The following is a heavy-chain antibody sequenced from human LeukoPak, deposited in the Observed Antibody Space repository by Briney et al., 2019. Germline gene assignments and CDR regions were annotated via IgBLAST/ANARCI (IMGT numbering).Heavy chain of an antibody. CDR3: AREGQPYDPYYFDY. CDR2: ISGYNGYT. V-gene: IGHV1-18*01. CDR1: GYTFTNYG. D-gene: IGHD3-3*01. J-gene: IGHJ4*02. Sequence: ASVKVSCKASGYTFTNYGVSWVRQAPGQGLEWMGWISGYNGYTNYAQKFQFRVTMTTDTSTSTAYMELSSLRSEDTAVYYCAREGQPYDPYYFDYWGQGTLVTVSS.